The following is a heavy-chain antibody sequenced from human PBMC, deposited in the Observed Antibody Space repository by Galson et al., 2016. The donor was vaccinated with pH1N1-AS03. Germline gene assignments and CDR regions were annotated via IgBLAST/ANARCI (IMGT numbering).Heavy chain of an antibody. CDR2: IKQDGSDK. V-gene: IGHV3-7*01. D-gene: IGHD2-2*01. CDR1: GFTFSRYW. J-gene: IGHJ4*02. CDR3: ARERCERYCSRTSCGRYFDS. Sequence: SLRLSCAASGFTFSRYWMSWVRQAPGKGLEWVANIKQDGSDKDYVDSVKGRFTISRDNAKNSLYLQMNSLRAEDTAVYYCARERCERYCSRTSCGRYFDSWGEGTRVTVSS.